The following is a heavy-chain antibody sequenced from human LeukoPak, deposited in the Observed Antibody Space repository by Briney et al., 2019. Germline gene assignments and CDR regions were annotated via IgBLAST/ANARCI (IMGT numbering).Heavy chain of an antibody. CDR2: IYSGGST. D-gene: IGHD2-2*01. V-gene: IGHV3-53*01. Sequence: GGSLRLSCVASGFTVSSNYMSWVRQAPGKGLEWVSVIYSGGSTYYADSVKGRFTISRDNSKNTLYLQMNSLRAEDTAVYYCARGAPYCSSTSCYVNWFDPWGQGTLVTVSS. J-gene: IGHJ5*02. CDR3: ARGAPYCSSTSCYVNWFDP. CDR1: GFTVSSNY.